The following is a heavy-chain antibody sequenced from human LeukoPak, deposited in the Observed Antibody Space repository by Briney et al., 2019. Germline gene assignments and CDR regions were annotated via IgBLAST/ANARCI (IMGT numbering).Heavy chain of an antibody. D-gene: IGHD5-18*01. CDR2: ISSNGGST. J-gene: IGHJ4*02. CDR1: GFTFSSCA. Sequence: GGSLRLSCSASGFTFSSCAMHWVRQAPGKGLEYVSAISSNGGSTYYADSVKGRFTISRDNSKNTLYLQMSSLRAEDTAVYYCVKPGYSYGYYFDYWGQGTLVTVSS. V-gene: IGHV3-64D*06. CDR3: VKPGYSYGYYFDY.